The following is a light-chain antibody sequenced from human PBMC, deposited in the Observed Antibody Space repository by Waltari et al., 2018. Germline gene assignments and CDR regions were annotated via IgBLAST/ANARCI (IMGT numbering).Light chain of an antibody. CDR2: AAS. Sequence: IQLTQSPSSLSASVGDRVTITCRASQGIGTYLAWYQQKPGKAPKLLIYAASTLQSGVPSRCSGSGSGTDFALPISNLRPEDCATYCCHQHNSYQWTFGQGTKVEIK. V-gene: IGKV1-9*01. J-gene: IGKJ1*01. CDR3: HQHNSYQWT. CDR1: QGIGTY.